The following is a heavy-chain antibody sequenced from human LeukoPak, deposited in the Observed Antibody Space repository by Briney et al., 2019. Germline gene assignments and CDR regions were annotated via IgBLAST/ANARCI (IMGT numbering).Heavy chain of an antibody. CDR1: GFTFSSYS. Sequence: GGSLRLSCAASGFTFSSYSMNWVRQAPGKGLEWVSSISSGSSYIYYADSVKGRFTISRDNAKNSLYLQMNSLRAEDTAVYYCAREGGLQLWGFGYWGQGTLVTVSS. D-gene: IGHD5-18*01. CDR2: ISSGSSYI. J-gene: IGHJ4*02. V-gene: IGHV3-21*01. CDR3: AREGGLQLWGFGY.